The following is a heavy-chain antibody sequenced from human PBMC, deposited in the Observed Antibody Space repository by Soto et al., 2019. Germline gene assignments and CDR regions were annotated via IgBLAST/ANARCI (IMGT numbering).Heavy chain of an antibody. J-gene: IGHJ5*02. CDR1: EGSISTYY. Sequence: SETLSLTCSISEGSISTYYWTWIRQSPGKGLEWIGYIYYTGNTKYNPSLQSRVTMSVDSAKNQFSLKLSSVTAADTAVYYCARDRLGKGGIAVAGTGVFDPWGQGTLVTVYS. D-gene: IGHD6-19*01. V-gene: IGHV4-59*01. CDR2: IYYTGNT. CDR3: ARDRLGKGGIAVAGTGVFDP.